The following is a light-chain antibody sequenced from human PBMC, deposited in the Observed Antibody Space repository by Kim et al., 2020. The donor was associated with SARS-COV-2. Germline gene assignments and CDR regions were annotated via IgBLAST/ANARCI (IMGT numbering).Light chain of an antibody. CDR3: QQYHNLPLT. CDR2: DAS. J-gene: IGKJ4*01. Sequence: DIQMTQSPSSLSASVGDRVTITCQASQDISNSLVWYQQRPGKAPKLLIYDASNLETGVPSRFSGGGSGTDFTLTISSLQPEDFATYYCQQYHNLPLTFGGGTKVDIK. CDR1: QDISNS. V-gene: IGKV1-33*01.